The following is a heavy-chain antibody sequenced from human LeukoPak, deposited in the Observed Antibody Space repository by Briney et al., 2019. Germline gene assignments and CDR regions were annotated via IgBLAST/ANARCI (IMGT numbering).Heavy chain of an antibody. CDR3: AREDRSGYPLSLDY. CDR1: GYSFTDYY. J-gene: IGHJ4*02. Sequence: ASVKVSCKTSGYSFTDYYMHWVRQAPGQGLEWMGWINPNSGGTSSAQKFQGRVTMTRDTSISTAYMELSRLRSDDTAVYYCAREDRSGYPLSLDYWGQGTLVTVSS. CDR2: INPNSGGT. D-gene: IGHD5-12*01. V-gene: IGHV1-2*02.